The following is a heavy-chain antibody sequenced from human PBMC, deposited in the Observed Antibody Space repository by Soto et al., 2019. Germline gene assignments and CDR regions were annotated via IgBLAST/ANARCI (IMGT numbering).Heavy chain of an antibody. D-gene: IGHD1-26*01. CDR2: IYYSGST. CDR3: ARIVGATRKVWFDP. Sequence: PSETLSLTCTVSGGSISSSSYCWGGIRQPPGKGLEWIGSIYYSGSTYYNPSLKSRVTISVDTSKNQFSLKLSSVTAADTAVYYCARIVGATRKVWFDPWGQGTLVTVSS. V-gene: IGHV4-39*01. J-gene: IGHJ5*02. CDR1: GGSISSSSYC.